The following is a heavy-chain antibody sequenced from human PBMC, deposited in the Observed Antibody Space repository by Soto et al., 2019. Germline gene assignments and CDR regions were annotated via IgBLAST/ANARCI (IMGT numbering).Heavy chain of an antibody. CDR1: GYTFTSYG. CDR2: ITTDKGKT. Sequence: QVQLVQSGPEVKKPGASVKVSCKTSGYTFTSYGISWVRQAPGQGLEWMGWITTDKGKTTYAQKFQGRVTMTTDTETRTGYMEMRSPRSADTAVYYCADRAPDFDYWGQGTLVTVSS. V-gene: IGHV1-18*01. CDR3: ADRAPDFDY. J-gene: IGHJ4*02.